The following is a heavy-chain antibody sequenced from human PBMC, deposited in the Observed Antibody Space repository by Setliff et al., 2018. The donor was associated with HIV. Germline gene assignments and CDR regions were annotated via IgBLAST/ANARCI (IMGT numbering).Heavy chain of an antibody. CDR1: GYSFTKYV. Sequence: ASVKVSCKASGYSFTKYVMHWVRQAPGQRLEWMGWIDSNNGNRNFAQKLQGRVTMTTDTSTSTAYMELRSLRSDDTAVYYCAREYYYDSSGYRAFDYWGQGTLVTVSS. V-gene: IGHV1-18*01. J-gene: IGHJ4*02. D-gene: IGHD3-22*01. CDR2: IDSNNGNR. CDR3: AREYYYDSSGYRAFDY.